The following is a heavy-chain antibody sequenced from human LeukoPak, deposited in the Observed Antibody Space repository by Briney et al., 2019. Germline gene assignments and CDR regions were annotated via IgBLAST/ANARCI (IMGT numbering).Heavy chain of an antibody. Sequence: PSQTLSLTCTVSGGSISSGSYYWSWIRRPAGKGLEWIGRIYTSGSTNYNPSLKSRVTISVDTSKNQFSLKLSSVTAADTAVYYCARVDYAVDWYFDLWGRGTLVTVSS. CDR2: IYTSGST. J-gene: IGHJ2*01. V-gene: IGHV4-61*02. CDR3: ARVDYAVDWYFDL. CDR1: GGSISSGSYY. D-gene: IGHD4-17*01.